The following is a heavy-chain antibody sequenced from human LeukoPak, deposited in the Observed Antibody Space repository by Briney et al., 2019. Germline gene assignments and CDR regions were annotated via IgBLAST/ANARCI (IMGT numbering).Heavy chain of an antibody. Sequence: GGSLRLSCAASGFTFSDYYMSWIRQAPGKGLEWVSYISSSGSTICYADSVKGRFTISRDNSKNTLYLQMNSLRAEDTAVYYCAKDGAAMVRGVIGDYGMDVWGQGTTVTVSS. J-gene: IGHJ6*02. V-gene: IGHV3-11*04. D-gene: IGHD3-10*01. CDR1: GFTFSDYY. CDR3: AKDGAAMVRGVIGDYGMDV. CDR2: ISSSGSTI.